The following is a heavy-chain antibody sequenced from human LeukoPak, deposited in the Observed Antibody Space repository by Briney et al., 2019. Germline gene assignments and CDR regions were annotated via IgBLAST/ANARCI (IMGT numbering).Heavy chain of an antibody. D-gene: IGHD1-26*01. V-gene: IGHV5-10-1*01. Sequence: GESLKISCKGSGYSFTTYWISWVRQMPGTGLEWMGKIDPSDSYNNYSPSFQGHVTISTDKSITTAYLQWSSLKASDTAVYYCARHVGEISTIDSWGQGTPVTVSS. CDR1: GYSFTTYW. CDR2: IDPSDSYN. CDR3: ARHVGEISTIDS. J-gene: IGHJ4*02.